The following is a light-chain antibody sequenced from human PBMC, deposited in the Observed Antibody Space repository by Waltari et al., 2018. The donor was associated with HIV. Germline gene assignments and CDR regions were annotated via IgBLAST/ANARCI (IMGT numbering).Light chain of an antibody. CDR3: QQYHAWRT. V-gene: IGKV3-15*01. CDR1: HSISTN. J-gene: IGKJ1*01. Sequence: EVVMTQSPDTLSVSQGERANLSRRASHSISTNLAWYHQRPGQAPRLLFYGASTRASGIPGRFSGSGSGTEFTLTISSLQSEDLGLYYCQQYHAWRTFGQGTKVEFK. CDR2: GAS.